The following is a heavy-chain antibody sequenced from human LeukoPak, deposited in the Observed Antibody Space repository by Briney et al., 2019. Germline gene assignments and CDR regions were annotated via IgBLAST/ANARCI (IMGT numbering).Heavy chain of an antibody. V-gene: IGHV3-9*01. D-gene: IGHD2-8*01. CDR2: ISWNSGKI. J-gene: IGHJ3*02. CDR3: AKETHSTMVPGYAFDI. Sequence: PGGSLRLSCAASGFIFDDYAIHWVRQAPGKGLEWVSGISWNSGKIVYAVSVKGRFTISRDNAKNSVYLQMDSLRAEDTALYYCAKETHSTMVPGYAFDIWGQGTMVTVSS. CDR1: GFIFDDYA.